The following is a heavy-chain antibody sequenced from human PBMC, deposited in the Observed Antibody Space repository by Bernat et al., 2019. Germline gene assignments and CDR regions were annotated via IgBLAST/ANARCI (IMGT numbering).Heavy chain of an antibody. J-gene: IGHJ5*02. Sequence: EVQLVESGGGVVKPGGSLRLSCAASGFTFDDYAMHWVRQAPGKGLEWVSPISGDGGSTYYADSVKGRFTISRDNSKNSLYLQMNSLRTEDTALYYYAKGPDPYDIFYNWFDPWGQGTLVTVSS. CDR1: GFTFDDYA. D-gene: IGHD3-9*01. V-gene: IGHV3-43*02. CDR3: AKGPDPYDIFYNWFDP. CDR2: ISGDGGST.